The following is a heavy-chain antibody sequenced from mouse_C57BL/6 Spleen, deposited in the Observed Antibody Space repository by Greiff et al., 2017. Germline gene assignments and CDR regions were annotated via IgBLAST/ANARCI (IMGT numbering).Heavy chain of an antibody. V-gene: IGHV1-82*01. CDR3: APITTVVATDAMDY. CDR1: GYAFSSSW. CDR2: IYPGAGDT. J-gene: IGHJ4*01. Sequence: QVQLQQSGPELVKPGASVKISCKASGYAFSSSWMNWVKQRPGKGLEWIGRIYPGAGDTNYNGKFKGKATLTADKSSSTAYMQLSSLTSEDSAVYFCAPITTVVATDAMDYWGQGTSVTVSS. D-gene: IGHD1-1*01.